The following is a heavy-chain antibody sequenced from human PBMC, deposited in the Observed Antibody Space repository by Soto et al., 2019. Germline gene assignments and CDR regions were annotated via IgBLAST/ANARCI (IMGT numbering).Heavy chain of an antibody. CDR1: GFTFSSYD. D-gene: IGHD3-16*01. J-gene: IGHJ4*02. CDR2: IGTAGDT. Sequence: AGGSLRLSCAASGFTFSSYDFHWVRQATGKGLEWVSGIGTAGDTYYAGSVKGRFIMSRENVKNSLYLQMNSLRAGDTAVYYCTRGADGFDYWGQGTLVTVSS. CDR3: TRGADGFDY. V-gene: IGHV3-13*01.